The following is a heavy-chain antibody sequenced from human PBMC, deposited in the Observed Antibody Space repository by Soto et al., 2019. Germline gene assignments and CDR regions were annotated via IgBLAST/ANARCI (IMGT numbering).Heavy chain of an antibody. Sequence: QVQLVESGGGLVKPGGSLRLSCAASGFTFSDYYMIWIRQATGKGLKWVTYISSSSSYTNYADSVKGRLTISRDNAKNSLYLQMNSLGADDTAVYYCTRVRALAADGMDVWGQGTTVTVSS. J-gene: IGHJ6*02. CDR2: ISSSSSYT. CDR3: TRVRALAADGMDV. D-gene: IGHD6-19*01. CDR1: GFTFSDYY. V-gene: IGHV3-11*05.